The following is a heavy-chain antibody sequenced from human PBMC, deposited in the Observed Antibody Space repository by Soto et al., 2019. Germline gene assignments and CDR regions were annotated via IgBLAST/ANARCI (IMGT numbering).Heavy chain of an antibody. D-gene: IGHD3-10*01. Sequence: GASVKVSCKASGYTFTSYDINWVRQATGQGLEWMRWMNPNNDNTGYAQKIQGRVTMTVNTSISTVYMELSSLRSEDTAVYYCARVDFYESGSYSNNLYAPWGQGTPVTVSS. CDR1: GYTFTSYD. V-gene: IGHV1-8*01. CDR2: MNPNNDNT. J-gene: IGHJ5*02. CDR3: ARVDFYESGSYSNNLYAP.